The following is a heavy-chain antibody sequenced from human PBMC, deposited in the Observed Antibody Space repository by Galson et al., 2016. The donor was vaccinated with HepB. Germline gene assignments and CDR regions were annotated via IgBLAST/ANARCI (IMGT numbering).Heavy chain of an antibody. D-gene: IGHD3-16*01. CDR3: ARAHTIMLNYFDY. CDR1: GLTFSRDG. V-gene: IGHV3-33*01. Sequence: SLRLSCAASGLTFSRDGMHWVRQPPGKGLEWVAVLWSDGNTKFYADSGKRRFTISRDNSKNTLFLQMNRLRAEETAVYYCARAHTIMLNYFDYWGQGTLLTVSS. J-gene: IGHJ4*02. CDR2: LWSDGNTK.